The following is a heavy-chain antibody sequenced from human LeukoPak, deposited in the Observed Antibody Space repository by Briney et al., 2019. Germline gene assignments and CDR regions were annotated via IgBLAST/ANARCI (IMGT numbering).Heavy chain of an antibody. CDR2: IDPDTGDT. J-gene: IGHJ4*02. V-gene: IGHV1-2*02. CDR3: ARAGHNSNSGGYDF. CDR1: GYTFTGYY. D-gene: IGHD3-22*01. Sequence: EASVKVSCKASGYTFTGYYMHWVRQAPGQGLESLGWIDPDTGDTNYPQKFQGRVTMTRDTSSSTAYMELNRLRSDDTAVYYCARAGHNSNSGGYDFWGLGTLVTVSS.